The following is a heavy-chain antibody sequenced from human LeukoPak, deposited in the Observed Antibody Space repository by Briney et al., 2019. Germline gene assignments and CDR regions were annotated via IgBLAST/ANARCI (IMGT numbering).Heavy chain of an antibody. CDR2: IWSDGSNK. Sequence: GGSLRLSCAASGFTFSTSWMHWVRQAPGKGLEWVAVIWSDGSNKYYADSVKGRFTISRDNSKNTLYLQMNSLRAEDTAVYYCARASGAFDYWGQGTLATVSS. J-gene: IGHJ4*02. CDR1: GFTFSTSW. V-gene: IGHV3-33*08. CDR3: ARASGAFDY.